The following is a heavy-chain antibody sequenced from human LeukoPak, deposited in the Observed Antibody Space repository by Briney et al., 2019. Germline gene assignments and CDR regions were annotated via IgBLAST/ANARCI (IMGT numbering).Heavy chain of an antibody. Sequence: GGSLRLSCSASGFTFSNYTMHWVRQAPGKGLEYVSSISSNGGSTYSADSVKGRFTISRDNSKNTLYLQMSSLRAEDTAVYYCARPGYCSSTSCRPQPGPAYYYGMDVWGQGTTVTVSS. V-gene: IGHV3-64D*09. CDR3: ARPGYCSSTSCRPQPGPAYYYGMDV. CDR2: ISSNGGST. CDR1: GFTFSNYT. D-gene: IGHD2-2*01. J-gene: IGHJ6*02.